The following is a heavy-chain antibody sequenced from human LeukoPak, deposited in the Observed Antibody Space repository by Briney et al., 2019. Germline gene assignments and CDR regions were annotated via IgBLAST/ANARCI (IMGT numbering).Heavy chain of an antibody. J-gene: IGHJ4*02. CDR2: ISGSGGST. D-gene: IGHD5-18*01. CDR3: ARDPQRSGDTAMVGY. V-gene: IGHV3-23*01. Sequence: GGSLRLSCAASEFTFSSYGMSWVRQAPGRGLEWVSSISGSGGSTQYADSVQGRFAISRDNSKNVLYLQMNSLRAEDTAVYYCARDPQRSGDTAMVGYWGQGTLVTVSS. CDR1: EFTFSSYG.